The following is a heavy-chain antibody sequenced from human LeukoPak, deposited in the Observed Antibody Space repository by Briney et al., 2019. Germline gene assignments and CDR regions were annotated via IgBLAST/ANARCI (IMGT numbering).Heavy chain of an antibody. CDR2: IYWDDDK. D-gene: IGHD3-10*01. CDR3: AHSRLGFGALFYM. CDR1: EFSLSTSGVG. J-gene: IGHJ3*02. V-gene: IGHV2-5*02. Sequence: SGPTLVKPTQTPTLTCTFTEFSLSTSGVGVGWIRQPPGKALEWLALIYWDDDKRYSPSLKRRLTITKDTSKTEVVLRMTNLDPVETAKYYCAHSRLGFGALFYMWGQGTMVTASS.